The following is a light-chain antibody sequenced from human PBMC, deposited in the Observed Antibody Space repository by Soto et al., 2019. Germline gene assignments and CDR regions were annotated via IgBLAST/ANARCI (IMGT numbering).Light chain of an antibody. Sequence: ELVLTQSPATLSVSPGEGVTLSCRARQSVNNNLAWYQQKPGQAPSLIIHGASTRAAGVPARFSGSGSGTEFTLTISSLQSEDSAVYYCQEYNRRPPATFGQGTKVEIK. CDR3: QEYNRRPPAT. V-gene: IGKV3-15*01. CDR2: GAS. CDR1: QSVNNN. J-gene: IGKJ1*01.